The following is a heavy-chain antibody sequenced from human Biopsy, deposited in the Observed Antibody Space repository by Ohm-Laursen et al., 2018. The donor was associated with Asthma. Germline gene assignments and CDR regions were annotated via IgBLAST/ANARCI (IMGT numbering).Heavy chain of an antibody. CDR2: ISGSGGST. J-gene: IGHJ6*02. CDR3: ARDVVWFREVGGMDV. V-gene: IGHV3-23*01. D-gene: IGHD3-10*01. Sequence: SLRLSCAASGFTFSSYAMSWVRQAPGKGLEWVSAISGSGGSTYYADSVKGRFTISRDNSKNILSLQMNSLRPEDTAVYYCARDVVWFREVGGMDVWGQGTTVTVSS. CDR1: GFTFSSYA.